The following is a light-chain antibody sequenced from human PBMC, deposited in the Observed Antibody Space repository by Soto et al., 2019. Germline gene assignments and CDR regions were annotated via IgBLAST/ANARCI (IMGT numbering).Light chain of an antibody. J-gene: IGKJ1*01. CDR3: HQYDSSRRT. CDR2: GAS. V-gene: IGKV3-20*01. Sequence: EVVLTQSPGTLSLSPGERATLSCRASQSVSSSSLAWYQQKPGQAPRLVMYGASSRATGIRDSFSGSGSGTDFTLTINRLEPEDFAVYYCHQYDSSRRTLGQGTKVDIK. CDR1: QSVSSSS.